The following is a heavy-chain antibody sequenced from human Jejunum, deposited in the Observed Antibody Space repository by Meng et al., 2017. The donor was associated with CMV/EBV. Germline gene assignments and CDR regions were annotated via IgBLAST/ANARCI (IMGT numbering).Heavy chain of an antibody. D-gene: IGHD3-16*01. CDR3: AREGGLKRFDS. J-gene: IGHJ4*02. Sequence: VKHGESGGGLVNPRGSLRLSCAASCFSLSDYYLHWIRQAPGNVLEWSSYIVTTSGSYTKYIDAVTARFTISRDNAKNSVYLQMNMLRAENTAVYYCAREGGLKRFDSWGQGTLVTVSS. V-gene: IGHV3-11*06. CDR1: CFSLSDYY. CDR2: IVTTSGSYT.